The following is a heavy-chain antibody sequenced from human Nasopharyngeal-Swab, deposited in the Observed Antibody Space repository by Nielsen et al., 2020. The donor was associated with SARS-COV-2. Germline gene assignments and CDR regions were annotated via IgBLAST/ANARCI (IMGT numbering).Heavy chain of an antibody. CDR3: ARGGRGSQYYMDV. Sequence: GGSLRLSCGASGFTFSTYDMHWVRQVTGKGLEWVSAIGIAGDPYYAGSVKGRFTISRENAKNSLYLQMNSLRAGDTAVYYCARGGRGSQYYMDVWGKGTTVTVSS. CDR1: GFTFSTYD. V-gene: IGHV3-13*05. CDR2: IGIAGDP. D-gene: IGHD1-26*01. J-gene: IGHJ6*03.